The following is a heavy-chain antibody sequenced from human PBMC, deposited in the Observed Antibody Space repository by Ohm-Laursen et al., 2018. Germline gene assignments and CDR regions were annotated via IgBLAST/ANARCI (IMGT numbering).Heavy chain of an antibody. Sequence: SLRLSCTASGFTFSNYGMHWVRQAPGKGLEWVAVISYDGSNEYYADSVKGRFTISRDNSKNTLYLQMDSLRSEDTAVYYCARAVPILYHADYYYGMDVWGQGTTVTVSS. D-gene: IGHD2-8*01. V-gene: IGHV3-30*03. CDR2: ISYDGSNE. J-gene: IGHJ6*02. CDR1: GFTFSNYG. CDR3: ARAVPILYHADYYYGMDV.